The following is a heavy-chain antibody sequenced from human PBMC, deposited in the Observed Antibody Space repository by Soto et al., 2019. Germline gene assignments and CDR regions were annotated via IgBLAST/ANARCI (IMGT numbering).Heavy chain of an antibody. CDR1: GYTFTSYA. V-gene: IGHV1-3*01. CDR3: AREDYYGSGSYYKVDWEMAFDY. CDR2: INAGNGNT. Sequence: QVQLVQSGAEVKKPGASVKVSCKASGYTFTSYAMHWVRQAPGQRLEWMGWINAGNGNTKYSQKFQGRVTITRDTAASTAYMELSSLRSEDTAVYYCAREDYYGSGSYYKVDWEMAFDYWGQGTLVTVSS. D-gene: IGHD3-10*01. J-gene: IGHJ4*02.